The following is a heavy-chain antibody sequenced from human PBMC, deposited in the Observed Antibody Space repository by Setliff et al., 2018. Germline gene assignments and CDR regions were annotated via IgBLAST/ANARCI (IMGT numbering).Heavy chain of an antibody. Sequence: SETLSLTCAVYGGSFRGFYWTWSRQPPGKGLEWIGEINHSGSSVYNPSLESRVSISVDTSKNQISLNLNSVTVADTAVYYCARQIRPGIALTGGLDYWGQGALVTVSS. CDR2: INHSGSS. D-gene: IGHD2-8*02. CDR1: GGSFRGFY. V-gene: IGHV4-34*01. CDR3: ARQIRPGIALTGGLDY. J-gene: IGHJ4*02.